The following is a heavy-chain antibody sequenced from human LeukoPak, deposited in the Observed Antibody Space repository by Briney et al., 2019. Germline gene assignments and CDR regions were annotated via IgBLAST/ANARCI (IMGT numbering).Heavy chain of an antibody. CDR3: ARDQNWSFDS. Sequence: GGSLRLSCAASGFTFSSYAMSWVRQAPGKGLEWVSAISGSGTNTDYADSVKGRFTISRDNDKNSMYLQMDSLRVEDTGVYYCARDQNWSFDSWGQGTLVTVSS. V-gene: IGHV3-23*01. D-gene: IGHD1-1*01. CDR2: ISGSGTNT. CDR1: GFTFSSYA. J-gene: IGHJ4*02.